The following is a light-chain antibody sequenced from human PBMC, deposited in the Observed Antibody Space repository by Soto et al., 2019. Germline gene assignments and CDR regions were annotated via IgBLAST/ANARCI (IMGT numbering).Light chain of an antibody. Sequence: QSALTQAASVSESPGQSISLSCGGTSTDVGSHNYVSWYQQHPGKAPKLIIFEVNNRPSGVSHRFSGSKSGNTASLTISDLQGEDEADYYCSSYTNNNTVVFGGGTKLTV. J-gene: IGLJ2*01. CDR3: SSYTNNNTVV. V-gene: IGLV2-14*01. CDR1: STDVGSHNY. CDR2: EVN.